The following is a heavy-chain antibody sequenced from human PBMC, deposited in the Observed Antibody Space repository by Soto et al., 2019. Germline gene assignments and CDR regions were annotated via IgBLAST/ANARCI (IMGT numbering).Heavy chain of an antibody. J-gene: IGHJ6*02. CDR1: GSAITRYY. CDR3: ARDTSGWSLNGLDV. CDR2: INPGGGSA. Sequence: QVDLVQSGAEVKKPGASVTISWKASGSAITRYYIHWVRQAPGRGLEWMGIINPGGGSASYAQKFQDRVTIDKDTSTGTVYMDLRSLRTEDTAVYYCARDTSGWSLNGLDVWGQGTTINVSS. V-gene: IGHV1-46*01. D-gene: IGHD6-19*01.